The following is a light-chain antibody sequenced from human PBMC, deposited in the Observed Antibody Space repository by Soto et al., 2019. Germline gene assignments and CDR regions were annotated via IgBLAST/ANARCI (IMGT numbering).Light chain of an antibody. V-gene: IGKV1D-13*01. J-gene: IGKJ5*01. Sequence: IQMTQSPSSLSASVGDSVTITCRASQSISSFLNWYQQKPGKAPKVLVYKASNLESGLPSRFTGSGSGTDFTLTIASLQPEDFATYYCQHLYNYPFSFGQGTRLEIK. CDR2: KAS. CDR1: QSISSF. CDR3: QHLYNYPFS.